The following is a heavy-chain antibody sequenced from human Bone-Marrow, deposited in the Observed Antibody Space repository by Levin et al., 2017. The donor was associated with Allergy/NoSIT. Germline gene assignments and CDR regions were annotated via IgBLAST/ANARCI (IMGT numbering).Heavy chain of an antibody. D-gene: IGHD6-19*01. CDR2: ISGGGGRT. Sequence: GESLKISCTEYGFIGSKYAMKWVRQAPGKGLDWVSSISGGGGRTDYADSVKGRCTISRDSSTNTVDLQMNSLRVEDTAVYYCAKGMELWDLIAVGPPFDDWGQGTLVAVSS. J-gene: IGHJ4*02. CDR3: AKGMELWDLIAVGPPFDD. CDR1: GFIGSKYA. V-gene: IGHV3-23*01.